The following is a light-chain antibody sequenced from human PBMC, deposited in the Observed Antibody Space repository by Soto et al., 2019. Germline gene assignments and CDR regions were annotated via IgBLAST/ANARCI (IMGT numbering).Light chain of an antibody. V-gene: IGLV2-8*01. CDR2: EVS. CDR3: NSYTSNNTYV. J-gene: IGLJ1*01. CDR1: SSDVGGYNY. Sequence: QSVLTQPPSASGSPGQSVTISCTGTSSDVGGYNYVSWYQQHPGKAPKLMIYEVSKRPSGVPDRFSGSKSGNTASLTVSGLQAEDEADYYCNSYTSNNTYVFGTGTKVTVL.